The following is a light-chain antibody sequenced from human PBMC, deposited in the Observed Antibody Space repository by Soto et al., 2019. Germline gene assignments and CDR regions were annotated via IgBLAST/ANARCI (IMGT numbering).Light chain of an antibody. CDR3: QQYGTSPAT. Sequence: EVVLTQSPGTLSLSPGERATLSCRASQNVRNNYLSWYQQKPGQAPRLLIYGASSRATGIPDRFSGSVSGTDFTLIISGLEPEDFAVYYCQQYGTSPATFGQGTKVDI. CDR1: QNVRNNY. CDR2: GAS. V-gene: IGKV3-20*01. J-gene: IGKJ1*01.